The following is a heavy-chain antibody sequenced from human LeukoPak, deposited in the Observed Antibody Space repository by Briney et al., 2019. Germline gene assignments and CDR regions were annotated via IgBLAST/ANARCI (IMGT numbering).Heavy chain of an antibody. Sequence: GGSLGLSCAASGFTVSSNYMSWVRQAPGKGLEWVSVIYSGGSTYYADSVKGRFTISRDNSKNTLYLQMNSLRAEDTAVYYCARGSEYSSSPPPGDYWGQGTLVTVSS. V-gene: IGHV3-53*01. J-gene: IGHJ4*02. CDR1: GFTVSSNY. CDR2: IYSGGST. CDR3: ARGSEYSSSPPPGDY. D-gene: IGHD6-6*01.